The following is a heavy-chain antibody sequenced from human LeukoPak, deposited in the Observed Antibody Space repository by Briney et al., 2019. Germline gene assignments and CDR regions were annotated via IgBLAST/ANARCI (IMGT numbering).Heavy chain of an antibody. D-gene: IGHD3-3*01. CDR1: GGSISSYY. V-gene: IGHV4-59*01. Sequence: SETLSLTCTVSGGSISSYYWSWVRQPPGKGLEWIGYIYYSGSTNYNPSLKSRVTISVDTSKNQFSLKLSSVTAADTAVYYCARGSRDFWSGYYSGDYYYYGMDAWGQGTTVTVSS. J-gene: IGHJ6*02. CDR3: ARGSRDFWSGYYSGDYYYYGMDA. CDR2: IYYSGST.